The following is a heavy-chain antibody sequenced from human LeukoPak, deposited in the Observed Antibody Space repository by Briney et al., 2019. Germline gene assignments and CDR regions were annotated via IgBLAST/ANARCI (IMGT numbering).Heavy chain of an antibody. CDR2: IWYDGSNK. CDR3: ARGKQQWLVGY. Sequence: GGSLRLSCAASGFTFSSYGMHWVRQAPGKGLEWVAVIWYDGSNKYYADSVKGRFTISRDNSKNTLYLQMNSLRAEDTAVYYCARGKQQWLVGYWGQGTLVTVSS. CDR1: GFTFSSYG. D-gene: IGHD6-19*01. V-gene: IGHV3-33*01. J-gene: IGHJ4*02.